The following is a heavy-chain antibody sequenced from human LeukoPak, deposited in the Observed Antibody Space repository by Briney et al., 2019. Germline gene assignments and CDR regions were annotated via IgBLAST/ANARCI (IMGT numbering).Heavy chain of an antibody. J-gene: IGHJ5*02. Sequence: SETLSLTCTVSGGSISSYYWSWIRQPPGKGLEWIGYIYYSGSTNYNPSLKSRVTISVDTSKNQSSLKLSSVTAADTAVYYGARGADWFDPWGQGTLVTVSS. D-gene: IGHD6-19*01. CDR3: ARGADWFDP. CDR2: IYYSGST. V-gene: IGHV4-59*01. CDR1: GGSISSYY.